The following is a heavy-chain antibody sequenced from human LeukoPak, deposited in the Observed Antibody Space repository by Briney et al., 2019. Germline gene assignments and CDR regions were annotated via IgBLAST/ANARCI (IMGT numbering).Heavy chain of an antibody. D-gene: IGHD6-19*01. CDR1: GFTFDDYA. CDR3: AKPAYFGYSSGWYDY. CDR2: ISWNSGSI. V-gene: IGHV3-9*01. J-gene: IGHJ4*02. Sequence: GGSLRLSCAASGFTFDDYAMHWVRQAPGKGLEWVSGISWNSGSIGYADSVKGRFTISRDNAKNSLYLQMNSLRAEDTALYYCAKPAYFGYSSGWYDYWGQGTLVTVSS.